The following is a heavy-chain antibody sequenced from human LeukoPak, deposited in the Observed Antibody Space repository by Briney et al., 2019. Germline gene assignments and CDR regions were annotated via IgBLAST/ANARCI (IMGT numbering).Heavy chain of an antibody. V-gene: IGHV4-30-4*01. CDR1: GGSISSGDYY. Sequence: PSETLSLTCTVSGGSISSGDYYWSWIRQPPGKGLEWIGYIYYSGSTYYNPSLKSRATISVDTSKNQFSLKLSSVTAADTAVYYCARSVVVVVVAAPGWFDPWGQGTLVTVSS. CDR2: IYYSGST. D-gene: IGHD2-15*01. J-gene: IGHJ5*02. CDR3: ARSVVVVVVAAPGWFDP.